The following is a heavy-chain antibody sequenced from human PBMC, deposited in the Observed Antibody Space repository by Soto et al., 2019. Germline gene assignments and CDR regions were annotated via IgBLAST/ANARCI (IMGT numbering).Heavy chain of an antibody. CDR3: ASMWSGYNSH. Sequence: QVQLQQWGAGLLKPSETLSLTCAVYGVSFSGYYWSWIRQPPGKGLEWIGEINHSGSTNYNPSLKNRVTISVDTSKNQFSLRLSSVTAADTAVYYCASMWSGYNSHWGQGTLVTVSS. D-gene: IGHD6-25*01. J-gene: IGHJ4*02. V-gene: IGHV4-34*02. CDR1: GVSFSGYY. CDR2: INHSGST.